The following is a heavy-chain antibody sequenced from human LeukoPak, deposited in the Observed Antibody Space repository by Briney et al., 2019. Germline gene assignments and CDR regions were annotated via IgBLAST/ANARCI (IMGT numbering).Heavy chain of an antibody. Sequence: ASVKVSCKASGGTFSSYAISWVRQAPGQGLEWMGWISAYNGNTNYAQKLQGRVTMTTDTSTSTAYMELRSLRSDDTAVYYCARDGLLWFGELLYRSFGYWGQGTLVTVSS. CDR2: ISAYNGNT. CDR3: ARDGLLWFGELLYRSFGY. J-gene: IGHJ4*02. V-gene: IGHV1-18*01. CDR1: GGTFSSYA. D-gene: IGHD3-10*01.